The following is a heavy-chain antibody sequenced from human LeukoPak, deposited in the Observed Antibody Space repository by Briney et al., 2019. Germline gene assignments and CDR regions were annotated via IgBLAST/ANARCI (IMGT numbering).Heavy chain of an antibody. V-gene: IGHV3-11*01. D-gene: IGHD6-19*01. CDR1: GFTFNDYH. Sequence: PGGSLRLSCAASGFTFNDYHMNWIRQAPGKGLGWIAYISPGGDDIYFADSVRGRLTLSRDNAKNSLYLQMSSLTAEDTAVYYCASGRDIEVAGPGGYFDRWGQGNLVTVSS. CDR2: ISPGGDDI. CDR3: ASGRDIEVAGPGGYFDR. J-gene: IGHJ4*02.